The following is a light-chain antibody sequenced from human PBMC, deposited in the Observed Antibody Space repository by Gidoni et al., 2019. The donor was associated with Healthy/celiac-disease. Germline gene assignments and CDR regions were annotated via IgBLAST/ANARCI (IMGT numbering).Light chain of an antibody. CDR2: SNN. V-gene: IGLV1-44*01. CDR1: SSNIGSNT. J-gene: IGLJ1*01. Sequence: QSVLTQPPSASGTPGRRVTISCSGSSSNIGSNTVNWYQQPPGTAPKLLIYSNNQRPSGVPDRFSGSKSGTSASLAISGLQSEDEADYYCAAWDDSLNGAYVFGTGTKVTV. CDR3: AAWDDSLNGAYV.